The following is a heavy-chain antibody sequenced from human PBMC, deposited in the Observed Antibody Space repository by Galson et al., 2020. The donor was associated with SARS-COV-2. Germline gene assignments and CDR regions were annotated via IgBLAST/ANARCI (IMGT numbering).Heavy chain of an antibody. CDR3: AKEGDQLGGSTFDL. D-gene: IGHD3-16*01. Sequence: GSLRLSCEASGFTFSTYGMHWVRQAPGKGLEWVAFIPYDGSNKYYTDSVKGRFTISRDNSRNTLHLQMSSLRADDTAVYYCAKEGDQLGGSTFDLWGQGTMVTVSS. V-gene: IGHV3-30*02. J-gene: IGHJ3*01. CDR2: IPYDGSNK. CDR1: GFTFSTYG.